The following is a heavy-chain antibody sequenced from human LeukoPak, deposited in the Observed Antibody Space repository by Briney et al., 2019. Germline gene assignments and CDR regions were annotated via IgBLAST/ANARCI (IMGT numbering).Heavy chain of an antibody. D-gene: IGHD6-19*01. V-gene: IGHV1-46*01. CDR1: GNTLTSYF. Sequence: ASVKVSCKASGNTLTSYFIHWVRQAPGQGLEWMGIINPSGGSTSYAQKFQGRVTMTRDTSTSTAYMELRSLRFDDTAVFYCARAGSGSGWYFDYWGQGTLVTVSS. CDR3: ARAGSGSGWYFDY. CDR2: INPSGGST. J-gene: IGHJ4*02.